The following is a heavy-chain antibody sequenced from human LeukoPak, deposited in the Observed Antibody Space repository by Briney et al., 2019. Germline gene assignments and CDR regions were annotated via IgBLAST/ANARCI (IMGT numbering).Heavy chain of an antibody. Sequence: GGSLRLSCTTPKFNFHNYGLTWVRQAPGKGLEWVSVIYFSGSTYYADSVKGRFTISRDNSKNTLYLQMNSLRAEDTAVYYCAKEGSGLSGALDYWGQGTLVTVSS. CDR1: KFNFHNYG. CDR2: IYFSGST. D-gene: IGHD6-19*01. CDR3: AKEGSGLSGALDY. J-gene: IGHJ4*02. V-gene: IGHV3-53*01.